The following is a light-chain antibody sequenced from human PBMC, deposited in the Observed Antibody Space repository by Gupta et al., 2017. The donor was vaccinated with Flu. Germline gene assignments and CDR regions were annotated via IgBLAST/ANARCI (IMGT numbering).Light chain of an antibody. CDR3: CSYGINDV. CDR2: EVT. CDR1: SRDIGGNNY. Sequence: QSALTQPPSASGSPGQSVAISCTGTSRDIGGNNYVSWYQQHPGKAPKLMIYEVTKRPSGVPDRFAGSKSGNTASLTVSGLQAEDEADYYCCSYGINDVFGSGTKVTVL. J-gene: IGLJ1*01. V-gene: IGLV2-8*01.